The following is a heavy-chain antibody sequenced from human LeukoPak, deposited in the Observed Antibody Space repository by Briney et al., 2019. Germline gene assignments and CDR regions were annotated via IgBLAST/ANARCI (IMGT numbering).Heavy chain of an antibody. Sequence: GGSLRLSCAASGFTFSTFAMIWVRQAPGKGLEWVSSISGNGDSRNYADSVKGRFTISRDNSKSTLYLEMNSLRAEDTAVYYCAKNPLVAGTIYFDSWGQGTLLTVSS. CDR1: GFTFSTFA. J-gene: IGHJ4*02. D-gene: IGHD6-19*01. CDR3: AKNPLVAGTIYFDS. CDR2: ISGNGDSR. V-gene: IGHV3-23*01.